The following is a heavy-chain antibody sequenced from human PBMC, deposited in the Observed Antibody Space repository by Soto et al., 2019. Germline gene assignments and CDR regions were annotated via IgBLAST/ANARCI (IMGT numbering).Heavy chain of an antibody. V-gene: IGHV4-59*08. CDR3: ARRYGRNFDY. D-gene: IGHD1-20*01. Sequence: SETLSLTCTVSGDSISTDYWSWIRQSPGKGLEWIGFIYYGGSTNYNPSLKSRVTISVDTPKNQFSLKLSSVTAADTAVYYCARRYGRNFDYWGQGTLVTVSS. J-gene: IGHJ4*02. CDR1: GDSISTDY. CDR2: IYYGGST.